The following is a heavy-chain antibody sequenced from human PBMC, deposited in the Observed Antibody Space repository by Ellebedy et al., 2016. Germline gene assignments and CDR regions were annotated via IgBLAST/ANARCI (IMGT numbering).Heavy chain of an antibody. J-gene: IGHJ5*02. CDR3: ARDVVITMVRGVIIHRRTFDP. V-gene: IGHV4-59*12. D-gene: IGHD3-10*01. Sequence: SETLSLXXTVSGGSISSYYWSWIRQPPGKGLEWIGYIYYSGSTNYNPSLKSRVTISVDTSKNQFSLKLSSVTAADTAVYYCARDVVITMVRGVIIHRRTFDPWGQGTLVTVSS. CDR1: GGSISSYY. CDR2: IYYSGST.